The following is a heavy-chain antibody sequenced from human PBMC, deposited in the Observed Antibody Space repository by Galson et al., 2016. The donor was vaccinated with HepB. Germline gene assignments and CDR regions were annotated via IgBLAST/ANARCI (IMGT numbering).Heavy chain of an antibody. D-gene: IGHD3-10*01. Sequence: QSGAEVKKPGESLKISCKGSGYNFSNYWIAWVRQMPGKGLEWMGTIYPGDSDTRFSPSFQGQVTMSVDKSITTAYLQWSSLQASDTAMYYCARGESTMVRGQMTWWYWGQGTLVAVSS. CDR2: IYPGDSDT. CDR1: GYNFSNYW. V-gene: IGHV5-51*01. J-gene: IGHJ4*02. CDR3: ARGESTMVRGQMTWWY.